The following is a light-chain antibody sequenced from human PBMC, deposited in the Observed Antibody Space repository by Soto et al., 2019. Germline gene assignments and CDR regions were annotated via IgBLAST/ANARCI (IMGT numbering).Light chain of an antibody. V-gene: IGLV1-44*01. CDR2: SNN. CDR3: AAWDDSLNGYV. CDR1: SSNIGGNT. J-gene: IGLJ1*01. Sequence: QSVLTQSPSASGTPGQRVTISCSEGSSNIGGNTVNWYQQLPGTAPKLLIYSNNQRPSGVPDRFSGSKSGTSASLAISGLQSEDEADYYCAAWDDSLNGYVFGIGTKVTVL.